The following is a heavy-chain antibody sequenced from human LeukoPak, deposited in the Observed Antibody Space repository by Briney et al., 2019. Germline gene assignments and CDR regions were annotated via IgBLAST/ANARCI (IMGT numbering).Heavy chain of an antibody. J-gene: IGHJ4*02. Sequence: SETLSLTCTVSGGSISNYWWSWSRQPPGKGLEWIGYVFDSGSTNYNPSLKSRVTISVDTSKKQFSLKVSSVTAADTAVYYCSRGHSSSWNYLDYWGQGTLVTVSS. CDR3: SRGHSSSWNYLDY. D-gene: IGHD6-13*01. CDR1: GGSISNYW. V-gene: IGHV4-59*01. CDR2: VFDSGST.